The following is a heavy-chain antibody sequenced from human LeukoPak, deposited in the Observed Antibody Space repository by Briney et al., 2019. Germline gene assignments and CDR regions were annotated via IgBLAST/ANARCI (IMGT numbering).Heavy chain of an antibody. J-gene: IGHJ6*02. CDR3: AREGIAAAGYYYYGMDV. CDR1: GGSISSVSYY. V-gene: IGHV4-31*03. D-gene: IGHD6-13*01. CDR2: IYYSGST. Sequence: SSETLSLTSTVSGGSISSVSYYWSWIRHHPGKCLEWVGYIYYSGSTYYNPSLKSRLTISVDTSNNQFSLKLRSVTAADTAVYYCAREGIAAAGYYYYGMDVWGQGTTVTVSS.